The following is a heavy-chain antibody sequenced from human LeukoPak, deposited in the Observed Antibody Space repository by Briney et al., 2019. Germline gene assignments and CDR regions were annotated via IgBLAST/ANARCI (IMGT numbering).Heavy chain of an antibody. D-gene: IGHD3-3*01. CDR1: GGSISSYY. Sequence: SETLSLTCTVSGGSISSYYWSWIRQPAGKGLEWIGRIYTSGSTNYNPSLKSRVTMSVDTSKNQFSLKLSSVTAADTAVYYCARTPYYDFWSGYPNVYYYMDVWGQGTLVTVSS. J-gene: IGHJ6*03. CDR3: ARTPYYDFWSGYPNVYYYMDV. V-gene: IGHV4-4*07. CDR2: IYTSGST.